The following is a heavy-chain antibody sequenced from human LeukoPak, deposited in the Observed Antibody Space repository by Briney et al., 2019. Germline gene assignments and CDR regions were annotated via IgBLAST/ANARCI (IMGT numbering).Heavy chain of an antibody. CDR3: VININWSFGS. J-gene: IGHJ4*02. CDR1: GFMFSNNW. Sequence: GGSPRLSCGASGFMFSNNWMSWVRQAPGKGLEWMANIKPDGSNEYYADSVKGRFTISRDNAKNSLYLHMNSLRVEDTAIYYCVININWSFGSWGQGDVIIVSS. CDR2: IKPDGSNE. V-gene: IGHV3-7*01. D-gene: IGHD1-1*01.